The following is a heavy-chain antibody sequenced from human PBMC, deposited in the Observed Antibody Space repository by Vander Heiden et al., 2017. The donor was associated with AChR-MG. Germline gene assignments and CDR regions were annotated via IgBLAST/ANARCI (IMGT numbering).Heavy chain of an antibody. CDR2: IWYDGSNK. CDR3: ARDESSCLDY. V-gene: IGHV3-33*01. D-gene: IGHD6-13*01. J-gene: IGHJ4*02. Sequence: QVQLVESGGGVVQPGRSLRLSCAASGFTFRSDGMHWVRQAPGKGLEWVAVIWYDGSNKYYADSVKGRFTISRDNSKNTLYLQMNSLRAEDTAVYYCARDESSCLDYWGQGTLVTVSS. CDR1: GFTFRSDG.